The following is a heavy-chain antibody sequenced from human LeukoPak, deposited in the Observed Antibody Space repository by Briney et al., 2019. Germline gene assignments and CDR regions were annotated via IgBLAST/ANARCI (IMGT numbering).Heavy chain of an antibody. CDR2: IYYSGST. D-gene: IGHD3-3*01. V-gene: IGHV4-59*08. CDR3: ARLLRGGGVVPRSNWFDP. CDR1: GGSISSYY. Sequence: SETLSLTCTVSGGSISSYYWSWIRQPPGKGLEWIGYIYYSGSTNYNPSLKSRVTISVDTSKNQFSLKLSPVTAADTAVYYCARLLRGGGVVPRSNWFDPWGQGTLVTVSS. J-gene: IGHJ5*02.